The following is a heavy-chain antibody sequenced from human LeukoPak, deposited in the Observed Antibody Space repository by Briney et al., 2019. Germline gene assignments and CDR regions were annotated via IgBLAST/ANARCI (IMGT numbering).Heavy chain of an antibody. CDR1: GFTFSDYY. Sequence: PGGSLRLSCAASGFTFSDYYMSWIRQAPGKGLEWVSYISSSGSTIYYADSVKGRFTISRDNAKNTLYLQMNSLRAEDSAVYYCARAYGDYGGSYYYMDVWGKGTTVTVSS. V-gene: IGHV3-11*04. D-gene: IGHD4-17*01. CDR2: ISSSGSTI. CDR3: ARAYGDYGGSYYYMDV. J-gene: IGHJ6*03.